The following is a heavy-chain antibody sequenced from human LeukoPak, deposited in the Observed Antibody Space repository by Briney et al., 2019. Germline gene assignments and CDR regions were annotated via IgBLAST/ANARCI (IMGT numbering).Heavy chain of an antibody. J-gene: IGHJ1*01. CDR1: GYTFTNYA. CDR3: ATPSGSYRH. D-gene: IGHD1-26*01. CDR2: INAGNGNT. Sequence: ASVKVSCKASGYTFTNYAMHWVRQAPGQRLEWMGWINAGNGNTEYSQKFQGRVTITRDTSASTAYMELSSLRSEDTAVYYCATPSGSYRHWGQGTLVTVSS. V-gene: IGHV1-3*01.